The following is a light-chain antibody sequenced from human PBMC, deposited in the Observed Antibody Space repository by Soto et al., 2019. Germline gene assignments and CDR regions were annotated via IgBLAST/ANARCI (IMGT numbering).Light chain of an antibody. V-gene: IGKV1-13*02. J-gene: IGKJ2*01. Sequence: AIQLTQSPSSLSASVGDRVTITCRASQGISSALAWYQQKPGKAPKLLIYDASSLESGVPSRFIGGGSGTNFSLIISYLQSEDFATYYCQQYNSFPQTFGQGTKVDIK. CDR2: DAS. CDR1: QGISSA. CDR3: QQYNSFPQT.